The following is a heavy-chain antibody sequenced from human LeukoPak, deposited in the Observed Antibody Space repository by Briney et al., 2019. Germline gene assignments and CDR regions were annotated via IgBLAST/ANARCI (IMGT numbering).Heavy chain of an antibody. CDR3: ARVGQQLAFDY. J-gene: IGHJ4*02. V-gene: IGHV1-69*08. D-gene: IGHD6-13*01. CDR2: IIPILGKA. Sequence: GASVKVSCKASGGTFSSYTISRVRQAPGQGLDWMGRIIPILGKANYAQKFQGTVTITADKSTSTAYMELSSLRSEDTAVYYCARVGQQLAFDYWGQGTLVTVSS. CDR1: GGTFSSYT.